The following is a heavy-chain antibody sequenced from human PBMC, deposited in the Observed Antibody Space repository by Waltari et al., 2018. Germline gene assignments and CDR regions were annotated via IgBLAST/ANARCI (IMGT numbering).Heavy chain of an antibody. D-gene: IGHD1-26*01. CDR1: GFTLSSFG. CDR3: AKGSGSYEGFDP. Sequence: QLVESGGGVVQPGGSLRLSCAASGFTLSSFGMHWVRQAPGKGLEWVTFIRYDGSNKYYADSVKGRFIISRDNSKNTVYLQMNSLRPEDAAVYYCAKGSGSYEGFDPWGQGTLVTVSS. V-gene: IGHV3-30*02. CDR2: IRYDGSNK. J-gene: IGHJ5*02.